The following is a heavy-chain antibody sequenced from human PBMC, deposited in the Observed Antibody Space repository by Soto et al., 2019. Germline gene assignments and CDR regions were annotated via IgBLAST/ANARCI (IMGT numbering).Heavy chain of an antibody. CDR2: IIPIFGTA. Sequence: SVKVSCKASGGTFSSYAISWVRQAPGQGLEWMGGIIPIFGTANYAQKFQGRVTITADESTSTAYMELSSLRSEDTAVYYCARIAYCGGDCLPNTYYYYGMDVWGQGTTVTVSS. J-gene: IGHJ6*02. CDR3: ARIAYCGGDCLPNTYYYYGMDV. D-gene: IGHD2-21*02. CDR1: GGTFSSYA. V-gene: IGHV1-69*13.